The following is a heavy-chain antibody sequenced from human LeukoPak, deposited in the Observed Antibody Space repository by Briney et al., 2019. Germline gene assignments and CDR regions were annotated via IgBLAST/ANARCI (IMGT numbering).Heavy chain of an antibody. V-gene: IGHV3-21*01. J-gene: IGHJ4*02. CDR1: GFTLSSIC. CDR3: ATETIGRHYDY. CDR2: IVPPGTDR. D-gene: IGHD1-14*01. Sequence: KAGGSLRLSCAPSGFTLSSICSNWDRQPPGKGLGWVSSIVPPGTDRYYADSDRDRFTISRDNAKNSMYLQMDSLRDEDTAVYYCATETIGRHYDYWGQGTLLTVSS.